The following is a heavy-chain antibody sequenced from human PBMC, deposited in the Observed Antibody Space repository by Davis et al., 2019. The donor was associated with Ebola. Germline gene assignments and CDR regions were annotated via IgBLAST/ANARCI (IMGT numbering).Heavy chain of an antibody. V-gene: IGHV3-11*04. CDR2: IRSSDTTI. CDR1: GFTLSDYY. Sequence: GESLKISCAASGFTLSDYYMSWIRQAPGKGLEWVSSIRSSDTTIYYSDPVKGRFTVSRDNAKNSLYLQMNSLRAEDTAVYYCARGSDYGYYHGMDVWGQGTTVTVSS. D-gene: IGHD4-17*01. J-gene: IGHJ6*02. CDR3: ARGSDYGYYHGMDV.